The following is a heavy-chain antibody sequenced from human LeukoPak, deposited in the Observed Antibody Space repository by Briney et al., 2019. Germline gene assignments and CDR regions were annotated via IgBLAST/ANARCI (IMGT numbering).Heavy chain of an antibody. CDR3: AREEGGKLGIDYYFDY. Sequence: GGSLRLSCAASGFTFSNYWMHWVRQDPGKGLVWVSFINPDGSTTNYADSVKGRFTISRDNAKNALYLQMNSLTAEDTAVYYCAREEGGKLGIDYYFDYWGQGTLVTVSS. V-gene: IGHV3-74*01. J-gene: IGHJ4*02. CDR2: INPDGSTT. D-gene: IGHD7-27*01. CDR1: GFTFSNYW.